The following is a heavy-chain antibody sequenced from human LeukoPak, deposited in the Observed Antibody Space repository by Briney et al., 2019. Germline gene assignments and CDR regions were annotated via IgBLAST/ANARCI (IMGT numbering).Heavy chain of an antibody. CDR2: ISYDESDK. Sequence: GGSLRLSCAASGFTFSNYGMHRVRQAPGKGLEWVAVISYDESDKYYADSVKGRFTISRDNSKNTLYLQMNSLRLEDTAVYYCAKGVVAATNAAYYGMDVWGQGTTVTVSS. J-gene: IGHJ6*02. D-gene: IGHD2-15*01. CDR3: AKGVVAATNAAYYGMDV. CDR1: GFTFSNYG. V-gene: IGHV3-30*18.